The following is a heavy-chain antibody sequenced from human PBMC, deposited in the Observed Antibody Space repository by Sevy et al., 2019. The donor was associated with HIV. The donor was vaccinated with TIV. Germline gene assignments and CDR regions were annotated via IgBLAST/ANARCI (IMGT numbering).Heavy chain of an antibody. V-gene: IGHV1-46*01. CDR3: ARALEMATIDY. D-gene: IGHD5-12*01. J-gene: IGHJ4*02. CDR1: GYTFTSYY. CDR2: INPSGGST. Sequence: ASVKVSCKASGYTFTSYYMHWVRKAPGQGLEWMGIINPSGGSTSYEQKFQGRVTMTRDTSTSTVYMELSSLRSEDTAVYYCARALEMATIDYWGQGTLVTVSS.